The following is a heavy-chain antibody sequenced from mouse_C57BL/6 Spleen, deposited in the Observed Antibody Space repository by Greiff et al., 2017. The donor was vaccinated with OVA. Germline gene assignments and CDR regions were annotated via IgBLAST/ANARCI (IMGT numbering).Heavy chain of an antibody. CDR1: GFNFNDYY. D-gene: IGHD2-13*01. V-gene: IGHV14-4*01. CDR2: IDPENGDT. Sequence: EVQLEQSGAELVRPGASVKLSCTASGFNFNDYYMHWVKQRPEQGLEWIGWIDPENGDTEYAAKFQGKATITADTSSHTAYLQLSSLTSEDTAFYYCTTAPYRDYQAWFAYWGQGTLVTVSA. CDR3: TTAPYRDYQAWFAY. J-gene: IGHJ3*01.